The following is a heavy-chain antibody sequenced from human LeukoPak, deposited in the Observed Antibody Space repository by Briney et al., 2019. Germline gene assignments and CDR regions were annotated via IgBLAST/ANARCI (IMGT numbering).Heavy chain of an antibody. CDR2: ISSSGSYI. CDR3: ARLGASTGIVVAPDYYGMDV. V-gene: IGHV3-21*01. D-gene: IGHD2-2*01. Sequence: PGGSLRLSCAASGFTFSSYSMNWVRQAPGEGLEWVSSISSSGSYIYYADSVKGRFTISRDNAKNSLYLQMNSLRAEDTAVYYCARLGASTGIVVAPDYYGMDVWGQGTTVTVSS. J-gene: IGHJ6*02. CDR1: GFTFSSYS.